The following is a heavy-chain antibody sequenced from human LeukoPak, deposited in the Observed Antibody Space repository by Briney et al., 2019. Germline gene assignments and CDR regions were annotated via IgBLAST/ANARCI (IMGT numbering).Heavy chain of an antibody. CDR3: ARGPGVVVVASSRRYYMDV. J-gene: IGHJ6*03. Sequence: KSSETLSLTCAGYGGSFSGYYWSWLRQPPGKGLEWLGEINHSGSTNYNPSLKSRVTISVDTSKNQFSLKLSSVTAADTAVYYCARGPGVVVVASSRRYYMDVWGKGTTVTVSS. V-gene: IGHV4-34*01. CDR1: GGSFSGYY. D-gene: IGHD2-15*01. CDR2: INHSGST.